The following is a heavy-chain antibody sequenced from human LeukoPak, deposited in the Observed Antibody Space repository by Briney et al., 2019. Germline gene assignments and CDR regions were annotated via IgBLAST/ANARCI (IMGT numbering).Heavy chain of an antibody. V-gene: IGHV3-21*01. J-gene: IGHJ6*03. CDR3: ARDMDYPVEYYYYYMDV. CDR2: ISSSSSYI. CDR1: GFTFSSYS. Sequence: PGGSLRLSCAASGFTFSSYSMNWVRQAPGKGLEWVSSISSSSSYIYYADSLKGRFTISRDNAKNSLYLQMNSLRAEDTAVYYCARDMDYPVEYYYYYMDVWGKGTTGTVSS. D-gene: IGHD3/OR15-3a*01.